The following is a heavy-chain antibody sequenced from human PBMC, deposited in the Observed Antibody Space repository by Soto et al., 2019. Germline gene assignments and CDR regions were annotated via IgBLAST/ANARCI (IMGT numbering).Heavy chain of an antibody. CDR2: INPSSGGT. CDR1: GYSFTGYY. D-gene: IGHD3-3*01. V-gene: IGHV1-2*04. CDR3: ARTSYYDFWSGYGGQDDAFDI. Sequence: KASGYSFTGYYMHWVRQAPGQGLEWMGWINPSSGGTNYAQKFQGWVTMTRDTSISTAYMELSRLRSDDTAVYYCARTSYYDFWSGYGGQDDAFDIWGQGTMVTVSS. J-gene: IGHJ3*02.